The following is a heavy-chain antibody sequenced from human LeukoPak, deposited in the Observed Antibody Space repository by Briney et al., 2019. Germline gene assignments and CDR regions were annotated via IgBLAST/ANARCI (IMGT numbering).Heavy chain of an antibody. V-gene: IGHV1-69*13. D-gene: IGHD2-2*01. CDR1: GGTFSSYA. J-gene: IGHJ4*02. CDR2: IIPIFGTA. Sequence: ASVKVSCEASGGTFSSYAISWVRQAPGQGLEWMGGIIPIFGTANYAQKFQGRVTITADESTSTAYMELSSLRSEDTAVYYCARKICSSTSCYHYYFDYWGQGTLVTVSS. CDR3: ARKICSSTSCYHYYFDY.